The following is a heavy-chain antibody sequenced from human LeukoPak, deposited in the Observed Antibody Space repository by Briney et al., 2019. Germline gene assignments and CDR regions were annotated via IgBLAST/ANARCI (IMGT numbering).Heavy chain of an antibody. J-gene: IGHJ6*02. D-gene: IGHD4-17*01. Sequence: GASVKVSCKASGYTFTSYGISWVRQAPGQGLEWMGWISAYNGNTNYAQKLQGRVTMTTDTSTSTAYMELRSLRSDDTAVYYCATYHDYGDTLDGMDVWGQGTTVTVSS. V-gene: IGHV1-18*01. CDR2: ISAYNGNT. CDR3: ATYHDYGDTLDGMDV. CDR1: GYTFTSYG.